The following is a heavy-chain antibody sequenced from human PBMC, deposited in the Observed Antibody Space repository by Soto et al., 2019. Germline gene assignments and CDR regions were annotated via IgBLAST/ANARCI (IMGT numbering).Heavy chain of an antibody. CDR1: GYTFSNDG. V-gene: IGHV1-18*01. Sequence: ASVKVSCKASGYTFSNDGINWVRQAPGQGLEWMGWISAYNGNTEYAQNFQGRVTMTTDTSTSTAYMELRSLRSDDTAVYSCARGVPTSADYYYGMEVWGLGTTVTGSS. D-gene: IGHD1-1*01. CDR2: ISAYNGNT. J-gene: IGHJ6*02. CDR3: ARGVPTSADYYYGMEV.